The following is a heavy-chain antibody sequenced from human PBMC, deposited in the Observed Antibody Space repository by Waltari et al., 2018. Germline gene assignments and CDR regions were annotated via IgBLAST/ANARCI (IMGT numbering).Heavy chain of an antibody. Sequence: QVQLQESGPGLVKPSETLSITCTVSGDSINNHHWAWIRQPPGKGLEWIGYAYYTGRTNYNPARRSRLTIPVDTSKNQFSLNRNSVTAADTAVYDCARDLGGFNHFDWFLSIWGPGTMVTVSS. V-gene: IGHV4-59*11. J-gene: IGHJ3*02. CDR2: AYYTGRT. CDR1: GDSINNHH. CDR3: ARDLGGFNHFDWFLSI. D-gene: IGHD3-9*01.